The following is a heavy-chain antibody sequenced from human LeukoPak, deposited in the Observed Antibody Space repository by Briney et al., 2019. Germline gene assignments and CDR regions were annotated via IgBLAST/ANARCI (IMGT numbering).Heavy chain of an antibody. CDR3: ARHVGDGDYFRVWFDP. CDR1: GGSISSSSYY. CDR2: INHSGST. Sequence: PSETLSLTCTASGGSISSSSYYWGWIRQPPGKGLEWIGEINHSGSTNYNPSLKSRVTISVNTSKNQFSLKLSSVTAADTAVYYCARHVGDGDYFRVWFDPWGQGTLVTVSS. V-gene: IGHV4-39*01. D-gene: IGHD4-17*01. J-gene: IGHJ5*02.